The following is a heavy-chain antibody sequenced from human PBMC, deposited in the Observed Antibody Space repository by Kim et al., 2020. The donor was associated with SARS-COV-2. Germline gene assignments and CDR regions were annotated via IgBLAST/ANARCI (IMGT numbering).Heavy chain of an antibody. J-gene: IGHJ4*02. Sequence: RYRPSLEGQVTISVDKSTTTAYLQWSSLKASDTAMYYCARSAGPYDYYFDYWGQGTLVTVSS. V-gene: IGHV5-51*01. CDR3: ARSAGPYDYYFDY. D-gene: IGHD3-10*01.